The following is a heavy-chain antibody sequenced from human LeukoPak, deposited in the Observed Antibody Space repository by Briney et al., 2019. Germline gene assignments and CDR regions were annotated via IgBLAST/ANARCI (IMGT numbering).Heavy chain of an antibody. V-gene: IGHV3-53*01. CDR3: ARARADYYGSGISFYFDY. D-gene: IGHD3-10*01. J-gene: IGHJ4*02. Sequence: GGSLRLSCAASGFTVSSNYMSWVRQAPGKGLEWVSVIYSGGSTYYADSVKGRFTISRDNSKNTLYLQMNSLRTEDTAVYYCARARADYYGSGISFYFDYWGQGTLVTVSS. CDR1: GFTVSSNY. CDR2: IYSGGST.